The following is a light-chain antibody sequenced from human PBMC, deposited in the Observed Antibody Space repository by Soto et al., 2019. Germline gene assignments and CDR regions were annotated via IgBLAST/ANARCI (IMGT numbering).Light chain of an antibody. CDR3: QSFETSLSVGV. J-gene: IGLJ3*02. CDR1: STDFVSYNR. CDR2: EAS. Sequence: QSVLTQPPSVSGSPGQSVTISCTGTSTDFVSYNRVSWYQQPPGTAPKLIIYEASNRPSGVPDRFSGSKSGNTASLTISGLQAADEADYYCQSFETSLSVGVFGGGTKLTVL. V-gene: IGLV2-18*01.